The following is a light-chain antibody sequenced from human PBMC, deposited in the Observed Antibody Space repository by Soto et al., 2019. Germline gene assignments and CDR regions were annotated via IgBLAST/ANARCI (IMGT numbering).Light chain of an antibody. CDR2: DAS. Sequence: EIVLTQSPATLSLPPRERATLSCRASQSVSTYLAWYQQKPGQAPRLLIFDASNRATGIPARFSGSESGTDFTTTTSSLEPEDLAVYCCQQRSNWPRVTCGAGTKVDIQ. V-gene: IGKV3-11*01. CDR3: QQRSNWPRVT. J-gene: IGKJ3*01. CDR1: QSVSTY.